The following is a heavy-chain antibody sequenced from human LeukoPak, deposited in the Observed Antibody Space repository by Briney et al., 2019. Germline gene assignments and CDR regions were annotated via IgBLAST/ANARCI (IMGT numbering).Heavy chain of an antibody. Sequence: VASVKVSCKASGYTFTSYGISWVRQAPGQGLEWMGWISAYNGNTNYAQKLQGRVTMTTDTSTSTAYMELSRLRSDDTAVYYCARDSSESGYDYSYYYYMDVWGKGTTVTVSS. CDR3: ARDSSESGYDYSYYYYMDV. CDR2: ISAYNGNT. J-gene: IGHJ6*03. CDR1: GYTFTSYG. D-gene: IGHD5-12*01. V-gene: IGHV1-18*01.